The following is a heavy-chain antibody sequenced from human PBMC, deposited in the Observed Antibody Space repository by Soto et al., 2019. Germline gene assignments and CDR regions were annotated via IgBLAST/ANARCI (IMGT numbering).Heavy chain of an antibody. CDR2: IYHSGST. CDR3: ARGGSSWQNWFDP. J-gene: IGHJ5*02. Sequence: SETLSLTCAVSGGSISSGGYSWSWIRQPPGKGLEWIGYIYHSGSTYYNPSLKSRVTISVDRSKNQFSLKLSSVTAADTAVYYCARGGSSWQNWFDPWCQGTLVTVSS. CDR1: GGSISSGGYS. V-gene: IGHV4-30-2*01. D-gene: IGHD6-13*01.